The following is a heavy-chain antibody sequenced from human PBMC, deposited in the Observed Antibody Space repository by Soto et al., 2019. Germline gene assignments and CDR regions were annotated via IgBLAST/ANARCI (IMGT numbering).Heavy chain of an antibody. CDR1: GFTFGDYA. CDR3: TRASSLDFDF. J-gene: IGHJ4*02. D-gene: IGHD3-16*01. Sequence: LRLSCTTSGFTFGDYALSWVRQAPGKGLDWVGFIRRNAYGGTTDYAASVKGRFTIPRDDSKSIAYLQMNSLRTEDTALYYCTRASSLDFDFWGQGTLVTVSS. V-gene: IGHV3-49*04. CDR2: IRRNAYGGTT.